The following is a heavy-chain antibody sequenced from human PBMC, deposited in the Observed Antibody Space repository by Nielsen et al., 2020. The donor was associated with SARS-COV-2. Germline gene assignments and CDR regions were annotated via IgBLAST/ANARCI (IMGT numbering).Heavy chain of an antibody. V-gene: IGHV3-30*18. Sequence: WIRQPPGKGLEWVAVISYDGSNKYYADSVKGRFTISRDNSKNTLYLQINSLRAEDTAVYYCAKNVWVYSYGYSLGDYWGQGTLVTVSS. CDR3: AKNVWVYSYGYSLGDY. J-gene: IGHJ4*02. D-gene: IGHD5-18*01. CDR2: ISYDGSNK.